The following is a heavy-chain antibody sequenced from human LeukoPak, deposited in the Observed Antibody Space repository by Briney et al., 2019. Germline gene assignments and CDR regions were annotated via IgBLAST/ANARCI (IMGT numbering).Heavy chain of an antibody. CDR2: VSGSGGST. Sequence: GGSLRLSCAASGFTFSSYAMSWVRQAPGKGLEWVSGVSGSGGSTYYADSVKGRFTISRDNSKNTLYLQMNSLRAEDTAVYYCAKEGYSSSWYGAFDIWGQGTMVTVSS. D-gene: IGHD6-13*01. CDR3: AKEGYSSSWYGAFDI. CDR1: GFTFSSYA. J-gene: IGHJ3*02. V-gene: IGHV3-23*01.